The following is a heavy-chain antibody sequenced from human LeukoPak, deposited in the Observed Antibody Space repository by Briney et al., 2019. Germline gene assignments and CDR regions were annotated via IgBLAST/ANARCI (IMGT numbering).Heavy chain of an antibody. CDR3: ARVRENYGGYTYYYYYGMDV. Sequence: ASVKVSCKASGYTFTGYYMHWVRQAPGQGLEWMGWINPNSGGTNYAQKFQGRVTMTRDTSISTAYMELSRLRSDDTAVYYRARVRENYGGYTYYYYYGMDVWGQGTTVTVSS. D-gene: IGHD5-12*01. CDR1: GYTFTGYY. J-gene: IGHJ6*02. CDR2: INPNSGGT. V-gene: IGHV1-2*02.